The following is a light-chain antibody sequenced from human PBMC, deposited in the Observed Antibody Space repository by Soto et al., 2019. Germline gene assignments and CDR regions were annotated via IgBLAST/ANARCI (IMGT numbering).Light chain of an antibody. CDR1: QGISTY. CDR3: LKYNSAPHT. J-gene: IGKJ2*01. Sequence: DIQMTQSPSSLSASVGDRVTITCRASQGISTYLAWYQQKPGKVPKLLIYAASTLQSGVPSRFSGSGSGTDFTLTISSLQPEDVATYYCLKYNSAPHTCGQGTKLEIK. V-gene: IGKV1-27*01. CDR2: AAS.